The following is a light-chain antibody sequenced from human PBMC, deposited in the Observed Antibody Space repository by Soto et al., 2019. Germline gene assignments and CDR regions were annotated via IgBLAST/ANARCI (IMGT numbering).Light chain of an antibody. CDR3: QQHGSSPWT. J-gene: IGKJ1*01. V-gene: IGKV3-20*01. CDR2: GAS. Sequence: EIVMTQSPGTLSVSPGERVTLSCRASQSVRTNLAWYQHKPGQSPRLLIYGASSRATGIPDRFSGSGSGTDFTLTISRLEPEDFAVYYCQQHGSSPWTFGQGTKVDIK. CDR1: QSVRTN.